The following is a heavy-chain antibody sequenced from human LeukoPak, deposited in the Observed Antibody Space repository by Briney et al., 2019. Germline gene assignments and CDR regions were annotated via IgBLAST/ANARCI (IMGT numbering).Heavy chain of an antibody. CDR3: AKDGGGVRPEYFQH. J-gene: IGHJ1*01. CDR1: GFTVSSNY. V-gene: IGHV3-43D*03. D-gene: IGHD1-1*01. Sequence: PGGSLRLSCAASGFTVSSNYMSWVRQAPGKGLEWVSLISWDGGSTYYADSVKGRFTISRDNSKNSLYLQMNSLRAEDTALYYCAKDGGGVRPEYFQHWGQGTLVTVSS. CDR2: ISWDGGST.